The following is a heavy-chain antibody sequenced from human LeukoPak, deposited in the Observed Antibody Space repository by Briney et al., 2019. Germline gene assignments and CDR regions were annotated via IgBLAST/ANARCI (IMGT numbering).Heavy chain of an antibody. Sequence: LGTLSLTCTVSGCSISSYYWNWIRQPPGKGLEWIGYIYSSGSNNYNTSLKSRVAITVDTSRKQFSLKLSPLTPADTAVYYCARGYGYYFESWGQRTLVTVSS. CDR2: IYSSGSN. CDR3: ARGYGYYFES. D-gene: IGHD5-18*01. CDR1: GCSISSYY. J-gene: IGHJ4*02. V-gene: IGHV4-59*03.